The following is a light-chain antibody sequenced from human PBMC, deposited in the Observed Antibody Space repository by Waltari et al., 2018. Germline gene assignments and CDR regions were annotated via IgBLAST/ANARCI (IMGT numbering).Light chain of an antibody. J-gene: IGKJ1*01. CDR2: GAS. CDR3: QQYNNWPPWT. V-gene: IGKV3-15*01. CDR1: QSVSSN. Sequence: EIVMTQSPATLSVSTGARATLSRRASQSVSSNLAWYQQKPGQAPRLLIYGASTRATGIPARFSGSGSGTEFTLTISSLQSEDFAVYYCQQYNNWPPWTFGQGTKVEIK.